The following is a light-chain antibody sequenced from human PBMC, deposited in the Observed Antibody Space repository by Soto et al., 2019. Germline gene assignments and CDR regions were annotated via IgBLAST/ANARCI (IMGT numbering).Light chain of an antibody. CDR1: QSVSSY. J-gene: IGKJ5*01. Sequence: IVLTQSPATLSLSPGERATLSCRASQSVSSYLAWYQQRPGQAPSLLIFGASTRAPGIPGRFSGSGSGTDFTLTISSLQSEDFAVYHCQHYNSWPITFGQGTRLEIK. CDR3: QHYNSWPIT. CDR2: GAS. V-gene: IGKV3-15*01.